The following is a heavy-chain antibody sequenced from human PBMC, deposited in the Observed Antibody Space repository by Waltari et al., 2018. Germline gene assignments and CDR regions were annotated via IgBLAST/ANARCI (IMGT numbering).Heavy chain of an antibody. V-gene: IGHV1-69*08. Sequence: QVQLVQSGAEVKKPGSSVKVSCKASGGTFSSYAISWVRQAPGQGLEWMGRINPIFGTANYAQKFQGRVTIAADKSTSTAYMELSSLRSEDTAVYYCAREPRYGDYELHYYYYGMDVWGQGTTVTVSS. CDR1: GGTFSSYA. D-gene: IGHD4-17*01. J-gene: IGHJ6*02. CDR3: AREPRYGDYELHYYYYGMDV. CDR2: INPIFGTA.